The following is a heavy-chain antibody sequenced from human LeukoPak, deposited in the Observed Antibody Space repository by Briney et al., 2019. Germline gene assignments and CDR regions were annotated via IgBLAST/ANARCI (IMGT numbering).Heavy chain of an antibody. CDR2: ISVSGAST. D-gene: IGHD6-13*01. J-gene: IGHJ4*02. CDR1: GFTFSSYA. CDR3: AKDGFRAAAGHDY. V-gene: IGHV3-23*01. Sequence: GGSLRLSCAASGFTFSSYAMNWVRQAPGKGLEWVSSISVSGASTYYADSVKGRFTISRDSSKSTLYLQMNSLRAEDTAVYYCAKDGFRAAAGHDYWGQGTLVTVSS.